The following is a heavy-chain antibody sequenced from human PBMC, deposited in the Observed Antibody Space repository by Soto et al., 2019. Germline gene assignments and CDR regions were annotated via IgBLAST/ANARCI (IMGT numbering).Heavy chain of an antibody. D-gene: IGHD2-8*01. J-gene: IGHJ5*02. CDR3: ARDRSTYGGGGTGEVKENWFDP. CDR2: AYYSGDT. Sequence: SETLSLTCSVSGGSISLYYWSWIRHPPGKGLEWIGYAYYSGDTGYNPSLQSRVTMAVDTSKNQGSLKLTSVTAADTAVYYCARDRSTYGGGGTGEVKENWFDPWGQGALVTV. CDR1: GGSISLYY. V-gene: IGHV4-59*01.